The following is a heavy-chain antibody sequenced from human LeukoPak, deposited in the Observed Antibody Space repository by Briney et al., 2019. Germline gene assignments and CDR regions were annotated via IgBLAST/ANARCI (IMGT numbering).Heavy chain of an antibody. CDR1: GYSISSGYY. J-gene: IGHJ5*02. Sequence: PSETLSLTCTVSGYSISSGYYWGWIRQPPGKGLEWIGSIFYSGSTYYNPSLKSRVTISVDTSKNQFSLRLSSVTAADTAVYYCAREYEWSRSSFDPRGQGTLVTVSS. V-gene: IGHV4-38-2*02. D-gene: IGHD3-3*01. CDR3: AREYEWSRSSFDP. CDR2: IFYSGST.